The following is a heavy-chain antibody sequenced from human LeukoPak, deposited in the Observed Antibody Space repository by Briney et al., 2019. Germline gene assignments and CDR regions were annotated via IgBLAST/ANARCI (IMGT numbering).Heavy chain of an antibody. V-gene: IGHV3-30-3*01. CDR3: ARGPYYDFWSGPYYYYYYMDV. D-gene: IGHD3-3*01. CDR2: ISYDGSNK. J-gene: IGHJ6*03. CDR1: GFTFSNYA. Sequence: PGGSLRLSCAASGFTFSNYAMHWVRQAPCKGLEWVAVISYDGSNKYYADSVQGRFTISRDNSKNTLYLQMNGLRAEDTAVYYCARGPYYDFWSGPYYYYYYMDVWGKGTTVAVSS.